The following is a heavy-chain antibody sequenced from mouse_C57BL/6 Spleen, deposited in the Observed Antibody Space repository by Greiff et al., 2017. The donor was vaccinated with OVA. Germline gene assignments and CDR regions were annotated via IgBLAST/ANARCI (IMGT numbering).Heavy chain of an antibody. J-gene: IGHJ3*01. V-gene: IGHV5-6*02. CDR1: GFTFSSYG. CDR2: ISSGGSYT. D-gene: IGHD1-1*02. Sequence: DVMLVESGGDLVKPGGSLKLSCAASGFTFSSYGMSWVRQTPDKRLEWVATISSGGSYTYYPDSVKGRFTISRDNAKNTLYLQMSSLKSEDTAMYYCARQDYGWFAYGGQGTLVTVSA. CDR3: ARQDYGWFAY.